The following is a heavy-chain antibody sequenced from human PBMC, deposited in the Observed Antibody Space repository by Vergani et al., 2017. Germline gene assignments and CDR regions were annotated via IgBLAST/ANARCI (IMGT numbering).Heavy chain of an antibody. CDR1: GGSFSGYY. D-gene: IGHD3-3*01. V-gene: IGHV4-34*01. CDR2: INHSGST. J-gene: IGHJ5*02. CDR3: ARDYDFWSGYYTYNWFDP. Sequence: QVQLQQWGAGLLKPSETLSLTCAVYGGSFSGYYWSWIRQPPGKGLEWIGEINHSGSTNYNPSLKSRVTISRDNAKNSLYLQMNSLRAEDTAVYYCARDYDFWSGYYTYNWFDPWGQGTLVTVSS.